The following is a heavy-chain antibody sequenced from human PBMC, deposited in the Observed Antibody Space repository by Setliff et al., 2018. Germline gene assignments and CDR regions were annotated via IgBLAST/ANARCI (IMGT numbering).Heavy chain of an antibody. D-gene: IGHD3-16*01. Sequence: PSETLSLTCTVSGGSVSSGSYYWSWIRQPPGKGLEWIGYIYYSGSTNYNPSLKSRVTISVDTSKNQFSLKLSPATAADTAVYYCARVWGGGWFDPWGQGTLVTVSS. J-gene: IGHJ5*02. V-gene: IGHV4-61*01. CDR3: ARVWGGGWFDP. CDR2: IYYSGST. CDR1: GGSVSSGSYY.